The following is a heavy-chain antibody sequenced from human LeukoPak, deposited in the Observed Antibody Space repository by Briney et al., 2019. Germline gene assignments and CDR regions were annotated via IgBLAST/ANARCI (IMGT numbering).Heavy chain of an antibody. CDR1: GFTFSSYS. Sequence: AGGSLRLSCAASGFTFSSYSMNWVRQAPGKGLEWVSSITSSSSYIYYADSVKGRFTISRDNAKNSLYLQMNSLRAEDTAVYYCARLYCSGGSCYKGAGDYWGQGILVTVSS. J-gene: IGHJ4*02. CDR3: ARLYCSGGSCYKGAGDY. V-gene: IGHV3-21*01. D-gene: IGHD2-15*01. CDR2: ITSSSSYI.